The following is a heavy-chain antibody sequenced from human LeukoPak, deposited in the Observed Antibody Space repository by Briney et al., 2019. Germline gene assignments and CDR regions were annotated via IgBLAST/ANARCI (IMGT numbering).Heavy chain of an antibody. D-gene: IGHD1-7*01. CDR3: ARDIWNYLSDWFDP. Sequence: PGGSLRLSCAASGFTFSSYWMSWVRQAPGKGLEWVANIKQDGSEKYYVDSVKGRFTISRDNAKNSLYLQMNSLRAEDTAVYYCARDIWNYLSDWFDPWGQGTLVTVSS. CDR1: GFTFSSYW. CDR2: IKQDGSEK. J-gene: IGHJ5*02. V-gene: IGHV3-7*01.